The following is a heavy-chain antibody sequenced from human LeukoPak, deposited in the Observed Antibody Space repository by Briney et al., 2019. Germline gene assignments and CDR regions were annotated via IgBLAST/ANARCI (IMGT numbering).Heavy chain of an antibody. J-gene: IGHJ5*02. CDR2: IYYSGST. Sequence: SETLSLTCTVSGGSISSYYWSWIRQPPGKGLEWIGYIYYSGSTNYNPSLKSRVTISVNTPKNQFSLKLSSVTAADTAVYYCARDKQTGGFDPWGQGTLVTVSS. V-gene: IGHV4-59*01. CDR3: ARDKQTGGFDP. CDR1: GGSISSYY. D-gene: IGHD1-14*01.